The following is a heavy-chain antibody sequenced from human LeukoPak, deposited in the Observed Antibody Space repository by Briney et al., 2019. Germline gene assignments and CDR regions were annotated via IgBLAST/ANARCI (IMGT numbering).Heavy chain of an antibody. V-gene: IGHV5-51*01. CDR1: GYRFTKYW. J-gene: IGHJ4*02. CDR2: IYPGDSET. D-gene: IGHD3-16*01. CDR3: ARAGDGGSVYFDY. Sequence: GSLKTSLQGPGYRFTKYWIGLVRQMPGKGLEWMGIIYPGDSETRYSPSFQRQVTSSANKTNSTDHLLWSSVNAADTAMYCCARAGDGGSVYFDYWGQGTLVTVSS.